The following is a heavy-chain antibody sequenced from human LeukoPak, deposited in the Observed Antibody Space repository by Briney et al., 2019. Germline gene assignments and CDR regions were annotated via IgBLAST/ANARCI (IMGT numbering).Heavy chain of an antibody. V-gene: IGHV1-2*02. CDR2: IYPHSGGT. CDR3: ARDQVDAGSYFAFFDY. D-gene: IGHD1-26*01. Sequence: ASVKVSCKASGYTFTGYYIHWVRQAPGQGPEWMGWIYPHSGGTNYAQKFQGRVTMTRGTSISTAYMELSRLRSDDTAVYYCARDQVDAGSYFAFFDYWGQGTLVTVSS. CDR1: GYTFTGYY. J-gene: IGHJ4*02.